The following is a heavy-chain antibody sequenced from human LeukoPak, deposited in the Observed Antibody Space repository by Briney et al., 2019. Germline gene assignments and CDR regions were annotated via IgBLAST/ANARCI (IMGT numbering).Heavy chain of an antibody. V-gene: IGHV4-59*01. CDR2: IYYSGST. Sequence: PSETLSLTCTVSGGSIRSYYWSWIRQPPRQGLEGSGYIYYSGSTNYNPSLKSQVTISVDTSKTQFSLKLSSVTAADTGVYYCAKTRASCGGDCFSGYFDLWGRGTLVTVSS. D-gene: IGHD2-21*02. CDR1: GGSIRSYY. CDR3: AKTRASCGGDCFSGYFDL. J-gene: IGHJ2*01.